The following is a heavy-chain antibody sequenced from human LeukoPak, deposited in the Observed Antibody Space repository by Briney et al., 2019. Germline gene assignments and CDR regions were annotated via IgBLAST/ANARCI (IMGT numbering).Heavy chain of an antibody. D-gene: IGHD3-22*01. J-gene: IGHJ4*02. CDR1: GFTFSTYW. CDR3: ARDRYYYDSSGYVVGDY. V-gene: IGHV3-7*01. CDR2: INEDGSET. Sequence: GGSLRLSCSASGFTFSTYWMSWVRQAPGKGLEWVANINEDGSETYSLDSVKGRFTISRDNAKNSLYLQMNSLRAEDTAVYYCARDRYYYDSSGYVVGDYWGQGILVTVSS.